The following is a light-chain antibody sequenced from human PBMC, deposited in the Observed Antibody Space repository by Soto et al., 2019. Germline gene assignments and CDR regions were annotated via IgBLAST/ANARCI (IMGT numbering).Light chain of an antibody. J-gene: IGKJ1*01. V-gene: IGKV3-15*01. CDR1: QSVSSN. CDR2: GAS. Sequence: EIVMTQSPATLSVSPGERATLSCRASQSVSSNFAWYQQKPGPAPRLLIYGASTRAAGIPDSFSGSGSGTEFTLTSSRLQAEIFAVYYCQQYNNWPQGTFGHGTKVEIK. CDR3: QQYNNWPQGT.